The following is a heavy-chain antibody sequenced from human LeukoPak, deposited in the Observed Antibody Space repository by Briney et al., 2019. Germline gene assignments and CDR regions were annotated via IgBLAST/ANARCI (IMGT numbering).Heavy chain of an antibody. CDR3: ATVYRITMVRGVIIRDY. Sequence: GGSLRLSCAASGFTFSSYSMNWVRQAPGKGLEWVSSISRSSSYIYYADSVKGRFTISRDNAKNSLYLQMNSLRAEDTAVYYCATVYRITMVRGVIIRDYSGQGTLGTVSP. J-gene: IGHJ4*02. CDR1: GFTFSSYS. V-gene: IGHV3-21*01. CDR2: ISRSSSYI. D-gene: IGHD3-10*01.